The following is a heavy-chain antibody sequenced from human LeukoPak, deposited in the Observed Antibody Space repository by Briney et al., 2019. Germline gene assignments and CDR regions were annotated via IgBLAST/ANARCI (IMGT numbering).Heavy chain of an antibody. CDR3: ATGVGHAFGI. D-gene: IGHD1-26*01. Sequence: GGSLRLSCAASGFTFSSYWMYWVRQVPGKGLVLVSRINSDGSSTSDADSVKGRFTISRDNAKNTLYLQMNSLRAEDTAVYYCATGVGHAFGIWGQGTMVTVSS. J-gene: IGHJ3*02. V-gene: IGHV3-74*01. CDR2: INSDGSST. CDR1: GFTFSSYW.